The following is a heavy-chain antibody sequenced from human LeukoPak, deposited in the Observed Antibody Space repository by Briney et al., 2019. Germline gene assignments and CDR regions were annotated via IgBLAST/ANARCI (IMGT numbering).Heavy chain of an antibody. V-gene: IGHV3-49*04. D-gene: IGHD3-22*01. CDR3: TRVPHYYDSSGYYYSFFDY. CDR1: GFTFGDYA. CDR2: IRSKAYYGTT. Sequence: GGSLRLSCTASGFTFGDYAMSWVRQAPGKGLEWVGFIRSKAYYGTTEYAAAVKGRFTNSRDDSKRIAYLQMNSLKTEDTAVYYCTRVPHYYDSSGYYYSFFDYWGQGTLVTVSS. J-gene: IGHJ4*02.